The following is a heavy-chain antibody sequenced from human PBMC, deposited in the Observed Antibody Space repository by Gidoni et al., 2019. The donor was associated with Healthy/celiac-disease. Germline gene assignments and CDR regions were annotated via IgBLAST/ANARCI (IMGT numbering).Heavy chain of an antibody. CDR3: ARGLWFGELLSLYYFDY. J-gene: IGHJ4*02. CDR2: IAYDGSNK. D-gene: IGHD3-10*01. Sequence: QVQLVESGGCVVQHGRSLRLSCAASGFTFSSYAMRWVRQAPGKGLEWVAVIAYDGSNKYYADSVKGRFTISRDNSKNTLYLQMNSLRAEDTAVYYCARGLWFGELLSLYYFDYWGQGTLVTVSS. V-gene: IGHV3-30-3*01. CDR1: GFTFSSYA.